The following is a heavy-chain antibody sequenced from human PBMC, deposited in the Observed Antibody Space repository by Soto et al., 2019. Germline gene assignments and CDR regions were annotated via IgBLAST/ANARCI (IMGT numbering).Heavy chain of an antibody. V-gene: IGHV3-30*18. CDR1: GFTFSSYG. CDR3: AKGLAGTVYYYGMDV. D-gene: IGHD6-13*01. CDR2: ISYDGSNK. J-gene: IGHJ6*02. Sequence: GGSLRLSCAASGFTFSSYGMHWVRQAPGKGLEWVAVISYDGSNKYYADSVKGRFTISRDNSKNTLYLQMNSLRAEDTAVYYCAKGLAGTVYYYGMDVWGQGTTVTVSS.